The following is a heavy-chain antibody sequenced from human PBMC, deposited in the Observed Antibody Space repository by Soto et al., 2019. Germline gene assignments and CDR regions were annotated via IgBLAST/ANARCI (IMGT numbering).Heavy chain of an antibody. CDR2: IIPIFGTA. CDR1: GGTFSSYA. J-gene: IGHJ3*02. Sequence: ASVKVSCKASGGTFSSYAISWVRQAPGQGLEWMGGIIPIFGTANYAQKIQGRVTITTDESTSTAYLELRSLRSDDTAVFFCSRGDYYDSSGYDAFDIWGQGTMVTVSS. CDR3: SRGDYYDSSGYDAFDI. V-gene: IGHV1-69*05. D-gene: IGHD3-22*01.